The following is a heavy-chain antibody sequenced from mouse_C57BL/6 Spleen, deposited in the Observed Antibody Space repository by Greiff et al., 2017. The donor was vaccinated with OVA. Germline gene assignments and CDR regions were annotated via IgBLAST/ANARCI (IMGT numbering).Heavy chain of an antibody. V-gene: IGHV2-5*01. CDR2: IWRGGST. CDR1: GFSLTSYG. D-gene: IGHD1-1*01. CDR3: AKDGSSPLGAMDY. J-gene: IGHJ4*01. Sequence: VKLQESGPGLVQPSQSLSITCTVSGFSLTSYGVHWVRQSPGKGLEWLGVIWRGGSTDYNAAFMSRLSITKDNSKSQVFFKMNSLQADDTAIYDCAKDGSSPLGAMDYWGQGTSVTVSS.